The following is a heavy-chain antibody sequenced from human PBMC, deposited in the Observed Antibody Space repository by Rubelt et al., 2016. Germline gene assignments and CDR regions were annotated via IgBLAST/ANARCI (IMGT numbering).Heavy chain of an antibody. CDR3: AREAPVIVGTPRAFDI. D-gene: IGHD1-26*01. CDR2: IYPGDSDT. Sequence: PGESLKISCKGSGYSFTSYWIGWVRQMPGKGLEWMGIIYPGDSDTRYSPSFQGQVTISADKSISTAYLQWSSLKASDTAMYYCAREAPVIVGTPRAFDIWGQGTMVTVSS. V-gene: IGHV5-51*01. CDR1: GYSFTSYW. J-gene: IGHJ3*02.